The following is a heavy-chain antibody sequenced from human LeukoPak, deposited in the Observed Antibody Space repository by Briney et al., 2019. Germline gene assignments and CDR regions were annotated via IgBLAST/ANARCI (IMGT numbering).Heavy chain of an antibody. V-gene: IGHV4-38-2*02. CDR2: LHHTSST. D-gene: IGHD1-26*01. CDR1: GYSIRSGYY. Sequence: SETLSLTCAVSGYSIRSGYYWAWIRQPPGKGLEWIGSLHHTSSTYYNPSLKSRVTMSVDKSNNKFSLKLSSVTAAITALYYCARDRESSPWELLLDYWGQGILVTVSS. J-gene: IGHJ4*02. CDR3: ARDRESSPWELLLDY.